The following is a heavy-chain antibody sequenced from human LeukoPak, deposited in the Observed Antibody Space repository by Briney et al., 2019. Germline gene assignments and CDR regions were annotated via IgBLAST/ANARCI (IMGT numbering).Heavy chain of an antibody. Sequence: GGSLRLSCAASAFTFDDYGMSWVRQAPGKGLEWVSCINWNGGSTGYADSVKGRFNISRDNAKNSLYLQMNSLRAEHTALYYCAREAYSSVDYWGQGTLVTVSS. CDR2: INWNGGST. CDR3: AREAYSSVDY. J-gene: IGHJ4*02. V-gene: IGHV3-20*04. CDR1: AFTFDDYG. D-gene: IGHD6-25*01.